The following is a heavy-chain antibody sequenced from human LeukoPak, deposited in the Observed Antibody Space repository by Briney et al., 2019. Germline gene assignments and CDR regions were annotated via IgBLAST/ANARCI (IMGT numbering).Heavy chain of an antibody. CDR2: ISYDGSNK. V-gene: IGHV3-30*04. CDR1: GFTFSSYA. J-gene: IGHJ4*02. CDR3: ASRFDY. Sequence: PGGSLRLSCAASGFTFSSYAMHWVRQAPGKGLEWVAVISYDGSNKYYADSVKGRFTISRDNSKNTLYLQMNSLRAEDTGVYYCASRFDYWGQGTLVTVSS.